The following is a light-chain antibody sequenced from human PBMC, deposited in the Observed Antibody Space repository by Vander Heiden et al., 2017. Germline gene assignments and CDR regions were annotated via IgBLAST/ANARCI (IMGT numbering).Light chain of an antibody. CDR1: QSVSYN. CDR2: DAS. J-gene: IGKJ1*01. V-gene: IGKV3-15*01. Sequence: EIVMTQSPATLSLSPGETVTLSCRASQSVSYNLAWYQQTPGQAPRLLIYDASIRAAGVPARFSGSGYETDFTLTISSRQSEDFAVYYCQHYNNRPPWTFGQGTKVEIK. CDR3: QHYNNRPPWT.